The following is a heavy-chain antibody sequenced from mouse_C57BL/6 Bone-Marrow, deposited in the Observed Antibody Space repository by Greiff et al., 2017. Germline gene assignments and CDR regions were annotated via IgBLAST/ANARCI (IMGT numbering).Heavy chain of an antibody. CDR1: GFTFTDYY. J-gene: IGHJ3*01. Sequence: EVHLVESGGGLVQPGGSLSLSCAASGFTFTDYYMSWVRQPPGKALEWLGFIRNKANGYTTEYSASVKGRFTISRDNSQSILYLQMNALRAEDSATYYCARYNDGYYVAYWGQGTLVTVSA. CDR3: ARYNDGYYVAY. V-gene: IGHV7-3*01. D-gene: IGHD2-3*01. CDR2: IRNKANGYTT.